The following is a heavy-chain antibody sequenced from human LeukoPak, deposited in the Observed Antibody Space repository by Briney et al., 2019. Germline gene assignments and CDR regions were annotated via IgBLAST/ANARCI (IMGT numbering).Heavy chain of an antibody. CDR3: ARDYRARPEYFQH. D-gene: IGHD1-26*01. CDR2: ISYDGSNK. V-gene: IGHV3-30-3*01. J-gene: IGHJ1*01. CDR1: GFTFSSYA. Sequence: GGSLRLSCAASGFTFSSYAMHWVRQAPGKGLEWVAVISYDGSNKYYADSVKGRFTISRDNSKNTLYLQMNSLRAGDTAVYYCARDYRARPEYFQHWGQGTLVTVSS.